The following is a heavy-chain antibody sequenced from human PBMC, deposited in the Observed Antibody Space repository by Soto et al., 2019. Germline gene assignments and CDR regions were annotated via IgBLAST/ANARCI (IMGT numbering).Heavy chain of an antibody. J-gene: IGHJ4*02. V-gene: IGHV3-33*01. CDR1: GSIFSGYG. D-gene: IGHD1-7*01. CDR2: IWYDGSNK. Sequence: QKYLVESGGGVVQPGGSLRLSCVASGSIFSGYGMHWVRQAPGKGLEWVAVIWYDGSNKYYADSVTGRFTISRDNSKNRLYLQMDSLRAEDTAVYYCARDGIGGTVFRGFCDYWGQGTLVTVSS. CDR3: ARDGIGGTVFRGFCDY.